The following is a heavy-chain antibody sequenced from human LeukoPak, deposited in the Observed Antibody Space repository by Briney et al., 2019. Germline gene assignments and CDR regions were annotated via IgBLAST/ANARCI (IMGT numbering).Heavy chain of an antibody. Sequence: ASVKVSCKASGYTFTSYGISWVRQAPGQGLEWMGWISAYNGNTNYAQKLQGRVTMTTDTSTSTAYMELRSLRSDDTAVYYCARDSGYQLLSAFDIWGQGTMVTVSP. CDR3: ARDSGYQLLSAFDI. J-gene: IGHJ3*02. CDR2: ISAYNGNT. V-gene: IGHV1-18*01. D-gene: IGHD2-2*01. CDR1: GYTFTSYG.